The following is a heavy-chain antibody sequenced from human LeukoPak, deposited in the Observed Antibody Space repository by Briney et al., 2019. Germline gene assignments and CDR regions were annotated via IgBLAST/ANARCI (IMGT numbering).Heavy chain of an antibody. CDR2: MNPNSGNT. CDR1: GYTFTSYD. V-gene: IGHV1-8*01. CDR3: ANVTVRTGFWSGYYQKNWFDP. Sequence: ASVKVSCKASGYTFTSYDIDGVREATGQRLECMGWMNPNSGNTGYAQTLQGRVTKTRNTSISTAYMELRSLRSEDTAAYYCANVTVRTGFWSGYYQKNWFDPWGQGTLVTVSS. J-gene: IGHJ5*02. D-gene: IGHD3-3*01.